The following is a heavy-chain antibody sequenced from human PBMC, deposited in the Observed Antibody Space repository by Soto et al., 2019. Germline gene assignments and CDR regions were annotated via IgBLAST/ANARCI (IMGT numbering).Heavy chain of an antibody. CDR2: IYWDDDK. Sequence: QITLNESGPTLVHPTPTLPLTCAFSGFSLSTSGGGVGWICQPPGQAKEWLGLIYWDDDKRYSPSLRTRLFITKDSSKNQVVLKMTNMDPVHPATYDAAHQRGESYPVDFWGQGTLVIVSS. CDR3: AHQRGESYPVDF. V-gene: IGHV2-5*02. D-gene: IGHD3-10*01. CDR1: GFSLSTSGGG. J-gene: IGHJ4*02.